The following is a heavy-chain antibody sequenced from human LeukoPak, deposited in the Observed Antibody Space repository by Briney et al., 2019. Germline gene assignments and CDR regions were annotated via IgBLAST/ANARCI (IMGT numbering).Heavy chain of an antibody. Sequence: GRSLRLSCAASRFTFSSYAMHWVRQAPGKGLEWVAVIWYDGSNKYYADSVKGRFTIFRDNSKNTLYLQMNSLRAEDTAVYYCARDLRVWGNYPSGMDVWGKGTTVTVSS. CDR3: ARDLRVWGNYPSGMDV. J-gene: IGHJ6*04. D-gene: IGHD3-16*02. V-gene: IGHV3-33*01. CDR2: IWYDGSNK. CDR1: RFTFSSYA.